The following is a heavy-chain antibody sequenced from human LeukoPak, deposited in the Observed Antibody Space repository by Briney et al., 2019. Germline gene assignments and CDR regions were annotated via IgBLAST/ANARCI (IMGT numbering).Heavy chain of an antibody. CDR1: GYTFTSYG. D-gene: IGHD3-10*01. CDR3: ARDYYGSGSYPHYMDV. V-gene: IGHV1-2*02. CDR2: INPNSGGT. Sequence: ASVKVSCKASGYTFTSYGISWVRQAPGQGLEWMGWINPNSGGTNYAQKFQGRVTMTRDTSISTAYMELSRLRSDDTAVYYCARDYYGSGSYPHYMDVWGKGTTVTVSS. J-gene: IGHJ6*03.